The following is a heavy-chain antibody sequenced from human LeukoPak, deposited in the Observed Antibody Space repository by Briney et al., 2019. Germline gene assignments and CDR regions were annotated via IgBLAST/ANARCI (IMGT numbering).Heavy chain of an antibody. CDR3: ARDRLLIPYTSDI. Sequence: GGSLRLSCAASGNYWMHWVRQAPGKGLVWVSHINSDGSWTSYADSVKGRFTISKDNAKNTVYLQMNSLRAEDTAVYYCARDRLLIPYTSDIWGQGTMVTVSS. J-gene: IGHJ3*02. V-gene: IGHV3-74*01. D-gene: IGHD3-9*01. CDR2: INSDGSWT. CDR1: GNYW.